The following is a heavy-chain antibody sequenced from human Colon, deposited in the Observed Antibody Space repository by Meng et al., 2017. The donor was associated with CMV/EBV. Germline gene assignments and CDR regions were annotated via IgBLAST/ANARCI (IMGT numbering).Heavy chain of an antibody. Sequence: LVEAGGDLVRPGESLRLSCVASGFLFSKNWMGWARQAPGKGLEWISYISYNSGISTQYIDSVKGRFTISRDDAKNSVYLQMNSLRVEDTAVYYCAREGGAKRFDSWGQGTLVTVSS. J-gene: IGHJ4*02. CDR2: ISYNSGIST. CDR1: GFLFSKNW. CDR3: AREGGAKRFDS. D-gene: IGHD1-26*01. V-gene: IGHV3-48*04.